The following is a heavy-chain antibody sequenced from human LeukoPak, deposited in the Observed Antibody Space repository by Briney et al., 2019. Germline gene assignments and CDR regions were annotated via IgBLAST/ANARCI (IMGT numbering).Heavy chain of an antibody. CDR3: ARDRERWFGELLLDYFDY. Sequence: ASVKVSCKASGYTFTAFGISWVRQAPGQGLEWMGWISGYNGNTNYAQKLQGRVTTTTDTSTNTAYMELRSLRSDDTAVYYCARDRERWFGELLLDYFDYWGQGTLVTVSS. J-gene: IGHJ4*02. D-gene: IGHD3-10*01. CDR2: ISGYNGNT. CDR1: GYTFTAFG. V-gene: IGHV1-18*01.